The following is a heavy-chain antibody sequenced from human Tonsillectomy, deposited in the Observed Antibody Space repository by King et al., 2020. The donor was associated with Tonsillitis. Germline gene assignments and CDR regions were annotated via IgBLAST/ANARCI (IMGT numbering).Heavy chain of an antibody. V-gene: IGHV4-59*08. CDR3: ARRSGMAVAGTTPYYYYGIDV. CDR2: IYYSGST. CDR1: GGSISSYY. J-gene: IGHJ6*02. D-gene: IGHD6-19*01. Sequence: QLQESGPGLVKPSETLSLTCTVSGGSISSYYWNWIRQPPGKGLEWIGYIYYSGSTNYNPSLKSRVTISVDTSKNQFSLKLSSVTAADTAVYYCARRSGMAVAGTTPYYYYGIDVWGQGTTVTVSS.